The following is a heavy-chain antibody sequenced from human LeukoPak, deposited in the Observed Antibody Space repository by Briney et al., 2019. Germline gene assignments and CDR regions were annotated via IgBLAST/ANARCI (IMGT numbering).Heavy chain of an antibody. CDR3: AKGGNGDYIDY. D-gene: IGHD4-17*01. CDR1: TFTFKRYA. CDR2: ITGSGGTT. J-gene: IGHJ4*02. Sequence: GGSLRLSCAASTFTFKRYAMSWVRQAPGKGLEWVSAITGSGGTTYYADSVKGRFTIYRGNPKNTLYLQMNSLRAEDTAVYFCAKGGNGDYIDYWGQGTLVTVSS. V-gene: IGHV3-23*01.